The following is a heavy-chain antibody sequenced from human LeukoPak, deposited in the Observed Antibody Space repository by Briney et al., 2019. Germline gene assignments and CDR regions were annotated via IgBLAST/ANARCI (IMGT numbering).Heavy chain of an antibody. D-gene: IGHD2-15*01. V-gene: IGHV3-7*01. CDR2: IKQDVSEK. Sequence: LPGGSLRLSCAASGFTLSNYWMTWVRQAPGKGLEWVANIKQDVSEKYYVDSVKGRFTISRDNAKTSLYLQMNSLRAEDTAVYYCASGHGWLDYWGQRTLVTVSS. CDR1: GFTLSNYW. J-gene: IGHJ4*02. CDR3: ASGHGWLDY.